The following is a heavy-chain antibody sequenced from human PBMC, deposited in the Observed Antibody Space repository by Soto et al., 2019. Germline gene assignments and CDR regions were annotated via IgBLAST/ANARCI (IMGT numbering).Heavy chain of an antibody. V-gene: IGHV1-18*01. Sequence: QVQLVQSGAEVKKPGASVKVSCKASGYTVTNYGISWVRQAPGPGLEWMGWIRAYNGHTNYAQKRQGRVTMTTDTSPSTAYMELRSLRSDATAVYYCAREGSPADYWGQGTLVTVSS. D-gene: IGHD3-10*01. CDR2: IRAYNGHT. J-gene: IGHJ4*02. CDR3: AREGSPADY. CDR1: GYTVTNYG.